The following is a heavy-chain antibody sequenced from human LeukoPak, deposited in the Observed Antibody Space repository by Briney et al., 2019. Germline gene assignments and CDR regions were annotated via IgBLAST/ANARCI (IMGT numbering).Heavy chain of an antibody. V-gene: IGHV3-33*06. J-gene: IGHJ4*02. CDR2: IWYDGSNK. CDR1: GFTFSSYG. CDR3: GESRGYYDFWSGYPFDY. D-gene: IGHD3-3*01. Sequence: GGSLRLSCAASGFTFSSYGMHWVRQAPGKGLEWVAVIWYDGSNKYYADSVKGRFTISRDNSKNTLYLQMNSLRAEDTAVYYCGESRGYYDFWSGYPFDYWGQGTLVTVSS.